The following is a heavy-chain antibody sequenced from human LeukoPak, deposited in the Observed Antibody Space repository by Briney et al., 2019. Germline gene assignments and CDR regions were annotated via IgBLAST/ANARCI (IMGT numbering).Heavy chain of an antibody. J-gene: IGHJ6*03. V-gene: IGHV3-21*01. Sequence: GGSQRLSCAASGFTFSSYSMNWVRQAPGKGLEWVSSISSSSSYIYYADSLKGRFTVSRDNGKNSLYLQMNSLRVEDTAVYYCARWPSGPYSTYYMDVWGKGTTVTVSS. CDR2: ISSSSSYI. D-gene: IGHD2-21*01. CDR3: ARWPSGPYSTYYMDV. CDR1: GFTFSSYS.